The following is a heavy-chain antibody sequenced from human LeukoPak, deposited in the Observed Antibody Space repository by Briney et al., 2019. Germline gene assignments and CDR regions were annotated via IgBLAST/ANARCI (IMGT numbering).Heavy chain of an antibody. Sequence: SETLSLTCTVSGDSIRSSISYWGWIRQPPGQGLEWIGSIYYSGSTYYNPSLKSRVTISVDTSKNQFSLKLSSVTAAYTPVYSCARHVEISRFDYWGQGTLVTVSS. D-gene: IGHD5-12*01. J-gene: IGHJ4*02. CDR1: GDSIRSSISY. CDR2: IYYSGST. V-gene: IGHV4-39*01. CDR3: ARHVEISRFDY.